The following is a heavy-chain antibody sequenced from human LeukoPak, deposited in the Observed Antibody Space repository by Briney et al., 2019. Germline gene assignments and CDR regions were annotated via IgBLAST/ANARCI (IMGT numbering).Heavy chain of an antibody. D-gene: IGHD3-16*01. Sequence: ASVKVSCKAFGYTFTSYGISWVRQAPGQGLEWMGWISAYNGNTNYAQKLQGRVTMTTDTSTSTAYMELRSLRSDDTAVYYCARGLSNSRRTLLGLDYWGQGTLVTVSS. CDR2: ISAYNGNT. V-gene: IGHV1-18*01. CDR1: GYTFTSYG. CDR3: ARGLSNSRRTLLGLDY. J-gene: IGHJ4*02.